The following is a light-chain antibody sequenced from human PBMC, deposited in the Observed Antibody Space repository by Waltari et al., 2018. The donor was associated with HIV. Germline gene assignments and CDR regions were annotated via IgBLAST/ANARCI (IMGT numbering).Light chain of an antibody. CDR3: CAYAGSTTYVI. CDR2: EVS. CDR1: SSDVGGYNL. Sequence: QSALTQPASVSGSPGQSITISCTGTSSDVGGYNLVSWYQQHPGKAPKLMIYEVSKRPAGFSKRFSGSKSGNTASLTSSGLQAEDEADYYCCAYAGSTTYVIFGGGTKLTVL. V-gene: IGLV2-23*02. J-gene: IGLJ2*01.